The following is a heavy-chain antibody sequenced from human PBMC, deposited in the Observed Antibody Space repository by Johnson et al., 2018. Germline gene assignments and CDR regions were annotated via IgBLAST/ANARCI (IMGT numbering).Heavy chain of an antibody. Sequence: QVQLQQWGAGLLKPSETLSLTCAVSGGSFSAYSWSWIRQPPGKGLEWIGEINHSGSTNYHPSLMSRVTISVDTSKKQFSLHLSSVTAADTALYYCARVVLEDSRIPFSLKYYYSFYMDVWGKGTTVTVSS. D-gene: IGHD1-1*01. CDR3: ARVVLEDSRIPFSLKYYYSFYMDV. V-gene: IGHV4-34*01. CDR2: INHSGST. CDR1: GGSFSAYS. J-gene: IGHJ6*03.